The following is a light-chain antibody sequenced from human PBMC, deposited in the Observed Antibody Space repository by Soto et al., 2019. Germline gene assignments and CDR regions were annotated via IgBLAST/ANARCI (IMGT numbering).Light chain of an antibody. J-gene: IGKJ1*01. V-gene: IGKV3-20*01. Sequence: DIVLTQSPGTLSLSPGERATLSCRASQSISRSYLAWYQQRPGQAPRLLIYGASSRATGIPDRFSGSGSGTDFTLTISRLEPEDFAVYYCQQYGMSPWTFGQGTKVEI. CDR2: GAS. CDR1: QSISRSY. CDR3: QQYGMSPWT.